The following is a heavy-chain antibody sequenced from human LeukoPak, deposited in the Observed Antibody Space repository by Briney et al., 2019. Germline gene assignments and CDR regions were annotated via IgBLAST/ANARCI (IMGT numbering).Heavy chain of an antibody. J-gene: IGHJ4*02. V-gene: IGHV3-30-3*01. CDR3: ARERRRYCSSTSCYTFDY. CDR2: ISYDGSNK. D-gene: IGHD2-2*02. Sequence: GGSLRLSCAASGFTVSSYAMHWVRQAPGKGLEWVAVISYDGSNKYYADSVKGRFTISRDDSKNTLYLQMNSLRAEDTAVYYCARERRRYCSSTSCYTFDYWGQGTLVTVSS. CDR1: GFTVSSYA.